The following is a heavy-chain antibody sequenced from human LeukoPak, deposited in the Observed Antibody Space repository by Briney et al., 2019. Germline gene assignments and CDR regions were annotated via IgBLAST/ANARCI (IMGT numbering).Heavy chain of an antibody. CDR3: VRDLRGYDSY. CDR1: GFTFSNYW. V-gene: IGHV3-7*01. CDR2: IKGDGSEK. Sequence: PGGSLRHSCAASGFTFSNYWMDWVRQAPEKGLEWVAGIKGDGSEKYSVDSVRGRFTISRDNAKNSLYLQMNSLRAEDTGLFYCVRDLRGYDSYWGQGTLVTVSS. J-gene: IGHJ4*02. D-gene: IGHD2-2*01.